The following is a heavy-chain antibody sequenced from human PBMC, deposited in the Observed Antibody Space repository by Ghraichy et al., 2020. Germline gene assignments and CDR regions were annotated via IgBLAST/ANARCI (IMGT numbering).Heavy chain of an antibody. CDR3: AKVKVAPQDY. CDR1: GFTFSSYG. V-gene: IGHV3-30*02. CDR2: IRYDGSNK. D-gene: IGHD2-15*01. Sequence: GESLNISCAASGFTFSSYGMHWVRQAPGKGLEWVAFIRYDGSNKYYADSVKGRFTISRDNSKNTLYLQMNSLRAEDTAVYYCAKVKVAPQDYWGQGTLVTVSS. J-gene: IGHJ4*02.